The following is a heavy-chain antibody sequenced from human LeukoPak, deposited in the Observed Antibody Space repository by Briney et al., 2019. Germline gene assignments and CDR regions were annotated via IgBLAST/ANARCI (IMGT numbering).Heavy chain of an antibody. D-gene: IGHD2-2*01. CDR2: ISGSSDYI. Sequence: GGSLRLSCAASGFTFSTYSMNWVRQAPGKGLEWVSAISGSSDYIYYADSVEGRFTISRDNAKNSLFLQMNSLRAEDTAVYYCARAPTVLVGYCSSASCQADYWGQGTLVTVSS. CDR3: ARAPTVLVGYCSSASCQADY. J-gene: IGHJ4*02. V-gene: IGHV3-21*01. CDR1: GFTFSTYS.